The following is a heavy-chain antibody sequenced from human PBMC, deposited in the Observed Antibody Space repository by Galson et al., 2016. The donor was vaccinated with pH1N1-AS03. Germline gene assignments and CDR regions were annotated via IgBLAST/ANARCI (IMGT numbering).Heavy chain of an antibody. V-gene: IGHV4-38-2*01. CDR1: GYSISSGYY. CDR2: IYHGGST. J-gene: IGHJ3*02. CDR3: AKPHDYNEYGGGFDI. Sequence: ETLSLTCAVSGYSISSGYYWGWIRQPPGKGLEWIATIYHGGSTYYNPSLKSRVTISIDTSKNQFSQKLNSVTAADTAVYYCAKPHDYNEYGGGFDIWGQGTRVTVSS. D-gene: IGHD5-24*01.